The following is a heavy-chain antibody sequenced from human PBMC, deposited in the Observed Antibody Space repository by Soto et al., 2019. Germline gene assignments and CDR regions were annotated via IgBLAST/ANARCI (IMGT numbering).Heavy chain of an antibody. D-gene: IGHD3-3*01. CDR2: ISGSGGST. J-gene: IGHJ4*02. CDR1: GFTFSSYA. V-gene: IGHV3-23*01. CDR3: AKTPYDFWSGWYYFDY. Sequence: GGSLRLSCAASGFTFSSYAMSWVRQAPGKGLEWVSAISGSGGSTYYADSVKGRFTISRDNSKNTLYLQMNSLRAEDTAVYYCAKTPYDFWSGWYYFDYWGQGTLVTVSS.